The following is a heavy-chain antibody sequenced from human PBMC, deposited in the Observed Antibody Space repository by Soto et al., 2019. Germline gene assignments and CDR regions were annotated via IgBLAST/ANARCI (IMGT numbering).Heavy chain of an antibody. J-gene: IGHJ4*02. CDR1: GGTFSSYT. CDR2: IIPILGIA. CDR3: ARGAVAGNFHFDY. D-gene: IGHD6-19*01. V-gene: IGHV1-69*02. Sequence: QVQLVQSGAEVKKPGSSVKVSCKASGGTFSSYTISWVRQAPGQGLEWMGRIIPILGIANYAQKFQGRVTITEDKSTSAAYMELSSLRSEDTAVYYCARGAVAGNFHFDYWGQGTLVTVSS.